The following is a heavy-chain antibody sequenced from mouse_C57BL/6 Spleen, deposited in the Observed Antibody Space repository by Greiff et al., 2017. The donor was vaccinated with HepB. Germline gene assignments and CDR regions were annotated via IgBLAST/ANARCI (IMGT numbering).Heavy chain of an antibody. J-gene: IGHJ3*01. D-gene: IGHD4-1*01. CDR2: IDPETGGT. Sequence: QVQLQQSGAELVRPGASVTLSCKASGYTFTDYEMHWVKQTPVHGLEWIGAIDPETGGTAYNQKFKGKAILTADKSSSTAYMELRSLTSEDSAVYYCTRKGTGTYWAYWGQGTLVTVSA. V-gene: IGHV1-15*01. CDR3: TRKGTGTYWAY. CDR1: GYTFTDYE.